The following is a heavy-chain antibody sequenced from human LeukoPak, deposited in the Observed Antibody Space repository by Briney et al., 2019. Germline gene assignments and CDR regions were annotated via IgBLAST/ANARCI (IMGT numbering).Heavy chain of an antibody. D-gene: IGHD2-21*01. CDR3: ARESGLLGDY. Sequence: PGGSLRLSCAASGFTFSSYAMSWVRQAPGKGLEWVSVIYRGGSTYYADSVKGRFTISRRNSKNTLYLQMNSLRAEDTAMYYCARESGLLGDYWGQGTLVTVSS. CDR1: GFTFSSYA. CDR2: IYRGGST. J-gene: IGHJ4*02. V-gene: IGHV3-53*04.